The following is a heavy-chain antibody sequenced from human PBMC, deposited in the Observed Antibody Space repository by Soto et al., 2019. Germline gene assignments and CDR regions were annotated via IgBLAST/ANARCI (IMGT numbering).Heavy chain of an antibody. CDR3: ARGWGLVFDY. CDR1: GGSISSYY. V-gene: IGHV4-59*01. Sequence: QVQLQESGPGLVKPSETLSLTCTVSGGSISSYYWSWIRQPPGKGLEWIGYTYYSGSTNYNPSLKSRVTISVDTSKNQFSLKLSSVTAVDTAVYYCARGWGLVFDYWGQGTLVTVSS. CDR2: TYYSGST. J-gene: IGHJ4*02. D-gene: IGHD2-21*02.